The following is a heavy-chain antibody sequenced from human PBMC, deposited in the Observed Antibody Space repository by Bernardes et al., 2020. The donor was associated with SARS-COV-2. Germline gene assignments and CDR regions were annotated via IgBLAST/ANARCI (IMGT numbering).Heavy chain of an antibody. CDR2: ISPTSGDT. D-gene: IGHD3-10*01. J-gene: IGHJ4*02. Sequence: ASVKVSCKASGYTFTDYYLHWVRQPPGQGLEWMGWISPTSGDTNYAQKFQGRVTMTRDTSISTAYMELRRLRSDDTAVYYCARGACITSGCHSTIDSWGQGTLVTVSS. CDR1: GYTFTDYY. V-gene: IGHV1-2*02. CDR3: ARGACITSGCHSTIDS.